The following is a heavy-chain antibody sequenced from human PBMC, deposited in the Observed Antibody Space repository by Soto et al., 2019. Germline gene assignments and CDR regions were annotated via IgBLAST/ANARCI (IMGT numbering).Heavy chain of an antibody. CDR1: GFTVSSNY. CDR2: IYSGGST. Sequence: GGSLRLSCAASGFTVSSNYMSWVRQAPGKGLEWVSVIYSGGSTYYADSVKGRFTISRDNSKNTLYLQMNSLRAEDTAVYYCAREFGYCSSTSCPGNYYYYYMDVWGKGTTVTVSS. D-gene: IGHD2-2*01. J-gene: IGHJ6*03. CDR3: AREFGYCSSTSCPGNYYYYYMDV. V-gene: IGHV3-66*01.